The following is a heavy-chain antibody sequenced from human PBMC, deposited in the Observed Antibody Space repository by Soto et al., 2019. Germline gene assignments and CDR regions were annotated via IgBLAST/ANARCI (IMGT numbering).Heavy chain of an antibody. J-gene: IGHJ4*02. V-gene: IGHV4-30-4*01. CDR3: ARGGGYSYGPAKYYFDY. CDR2: IYYSGST. D-gene: IGHD5-18*01. Sequence: PSETLSLTCTVSGGSISSGDYYWSWIRQPPGKGLEWIGYIYYSGSTYYNPSLKSRVTISVDTSKNQFSLKLSSVTAADTAVYYCARGGGYSYGPAKYYFDYWGQGTLVTVSS. CDR1: GGSISSGDYY.